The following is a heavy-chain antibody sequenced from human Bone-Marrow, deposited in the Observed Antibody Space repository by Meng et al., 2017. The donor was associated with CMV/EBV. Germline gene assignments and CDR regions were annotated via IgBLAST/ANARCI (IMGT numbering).Heavy chain of an antibody. CDR1: GFDFNNYA. V-gene: IGHV3-30*02. CDR2: VRYDGSDK. D-gene: IGHD3-10*01. Sequence: GESLKISCAASGFDFNNYAMHWVRQAPGKGLEWVAFVRYDGSDKYYADSVKGRFTISKDNSKNMSYLQMNSLRAEDTAVYYCARDLPYYGSGSRPPLDYWGQGTLVTVSS. CDR3: ARDLPYYGSGSRPPLDY. J-gene: IGHJ4*02.